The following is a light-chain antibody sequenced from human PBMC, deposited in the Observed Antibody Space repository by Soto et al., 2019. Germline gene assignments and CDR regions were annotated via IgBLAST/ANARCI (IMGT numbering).Light chain of an antibody. V-gene: IGKV1-39*01. CDR1: QSIGKH. CDR3: QQGYTSAIT. J-gene: IGKJ1*01. CDR2: ASS. Sequence: DIQMTQPPSSLSASVGDRVTITCRASQSIGKHLNWYQQKPGKAPKFLISASSSLQSGVPSRFSGSGSGTDFTLTINSLQPEDFATYYCQQGYTSAITFGQGTKVDIK.